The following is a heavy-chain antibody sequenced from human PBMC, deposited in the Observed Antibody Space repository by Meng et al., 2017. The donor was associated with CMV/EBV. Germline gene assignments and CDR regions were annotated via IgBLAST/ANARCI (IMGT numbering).Heavy chain of an antibody. D-gene: IGHD3-10*01. J-gene: IGHJ6*02. CDR3: ARDRHMVRGVIGRREGMDV. CDR2: INPNSGGT. V-gene: IGHV1-2*02. CDR1: GYTFTGYY. Sequence: ASVKVSCKASGYTFTGYYMHWVRQAPGQGLEWMGWINPNSGGTNYAQKFQGRVTMTRDTSIGTAYMELSRLRSDDTAVYYCARDRHMVRGVIGRREGMDVWGQGTTVTVSS.